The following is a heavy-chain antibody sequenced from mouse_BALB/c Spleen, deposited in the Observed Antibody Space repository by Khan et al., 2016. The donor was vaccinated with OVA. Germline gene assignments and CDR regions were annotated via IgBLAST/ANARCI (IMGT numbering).Heavy chain of an antibody. D-gene: IGHD2-2*01. CDR3: ARDRGGFDSYYFDY. CDR2: LYYSGTT. CDR1: GISITTGNYR. J-gene: IGHJ2*01. Sequence: EVQLQESGPGLVKPSQTVSLTCTVTGISITTGNYRWSWIRQFPGNKLEWIGYLYYSGTTTYNPSLTSRTTITRDTSKNQFFLEMNSLTAEDSATYYCARDRGGFDSYYFDYWGQGTTLTVSS. V-gene: IGHV3-5*02.